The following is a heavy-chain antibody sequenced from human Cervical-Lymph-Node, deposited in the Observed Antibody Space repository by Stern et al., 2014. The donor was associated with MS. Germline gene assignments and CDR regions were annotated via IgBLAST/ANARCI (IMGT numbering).Heavy chain of an antibody. D-gene: IGHD1-26*01. V-gene: IGHV1-2*02. Sequence: QDQLVESGAEVKKPGASVKVSCKASGYTFTGYYMHWVRQAPGKGLEWMGWINPNSGGTNYAQKFQGRVTMTRDTSISTAYMELSRLRSDDTAVYYCARMDSGSYSVDYWGQGTLVTVSS. CDR3: ARMDSGSYSVDY. J-gene: IGHJ4*02. CDR1: GYTFTGYY. CDR2: INPNSGGT.